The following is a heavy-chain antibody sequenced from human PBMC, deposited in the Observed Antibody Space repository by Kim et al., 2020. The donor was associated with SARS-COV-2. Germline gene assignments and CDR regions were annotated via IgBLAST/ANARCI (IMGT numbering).Heavy chain of an antibody. J-gene: IGHJ6*02. CDR3: ALGGYYDSSGWAYYYYGMDV. CDR1: GFTFSSYG. V-gene: IGHV3-30*03. D-gene: IGHD3-22*01. Sequence: GGSLRLSCAASGFTFSSYGMHWVRQAPGKGLEWVAVISYDGSNKYYADSVKGRFTISRDNSKNTLYLQMNSLRAEDTAVYYCALGGYYDSSGWAYYYYGMDVWGQGTTVTVSS. CDR2: ISYDGSNK.